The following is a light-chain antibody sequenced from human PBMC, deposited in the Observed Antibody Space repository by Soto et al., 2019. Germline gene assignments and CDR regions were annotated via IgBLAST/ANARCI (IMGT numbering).Light chain of an antibody. Sequence: EIVMTQSPVTLSLSPGDRATLSCRASQTVASHLAWFQQKPGQAPRLLIYDASASATGIPARFSGSGSGTEFTLTISCLQSEDFAVYYCQQYNKWPRTFGQGTKVEIK. V-gene: IGKV3-15*01. CDR1: QTVASH. CDR2: DAS. CDR3: QQYNKWPRT. J-gene: IGKJ1*01.